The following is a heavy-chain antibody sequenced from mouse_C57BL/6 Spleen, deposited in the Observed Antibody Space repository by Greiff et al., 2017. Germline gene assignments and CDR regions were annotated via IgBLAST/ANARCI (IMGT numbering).Heavy chain of an antibody. CDR2: IYPGDGDT. CDR3: AIRDAMDY. V-gene: IGHV1-82*01. D-gene: IGHD2-12*01. J-gene: IGHJ4*01. Sequence: VQLQQSGPELVKPGASVKISCKASGYAFSSSWMNWVKQRPGKGLEWIGRIYPGDGDTNYNGKFKGKATLTADKSSSTAYMQLSSLTSEDAAVXFCAIRDAMDYWGQGTSVTVSS. CDR1: GYAFSSSW.